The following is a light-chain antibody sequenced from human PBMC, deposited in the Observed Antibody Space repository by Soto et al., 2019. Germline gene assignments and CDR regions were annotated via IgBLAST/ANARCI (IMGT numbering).Light chain of an antibody. Sequence: EIVLTQSPATLSLSPGERATLSCRASQSVSSYLAWYRQKSGQAPRLLIYDASNRATGIPARFSGSGSGTDFTLTNSSLEPEDFAVYYCQQRSNWPPTFGEGTKVEIK. CDR3: QQRSNWPPT. V-gene: IGKV3-11*01. CDR1: QSVSSY. CDR2: DAS. J-gene: IGKJ1*01.